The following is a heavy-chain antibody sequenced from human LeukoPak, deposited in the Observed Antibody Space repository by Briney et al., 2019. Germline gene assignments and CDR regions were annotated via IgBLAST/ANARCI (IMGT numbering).Heavy chain of an antibody. CDR1: GGSISSYY. D-gene: IGHD2-15*01. CDR3: ARQYLGAGWSNYYYYYMDV. Sequence: SETLSLTCTVSGGSISSYYWSWIRQPPGEGLEWIGYIYYSGSTNYNPSLKSRVTISVDTSKNQFSLKLSSVTAADTAVYYCARQYLGAGWSNYYYYYMDVWGKGTTVTVSS. CDR2: IYYSGST. J-gene: IGHJ6*03. V-gene: IGHV4-59*08.